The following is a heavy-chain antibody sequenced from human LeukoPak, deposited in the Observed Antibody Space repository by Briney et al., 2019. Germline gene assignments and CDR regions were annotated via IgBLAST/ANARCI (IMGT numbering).Heavy chain of an antibody. V-gene: IGHV3-23*01. D-gene: IGHD2-15*01. J-gene: IGHJ4*02. Sequence: GGTLRLSCAASGLTFSSYCMSWVRQAPGKGLEWVSAISGSGGRTYYADSVKGRLTTSRDNSKNTLYLQMNSLRAEETAVYYCAKCRIGAVVVAALDYWGQGTLVTVSS. CDR2: ISGSGGRT. CDR1: GLTFSSYC. CDR3: AKCRIGAVVVAALDY.